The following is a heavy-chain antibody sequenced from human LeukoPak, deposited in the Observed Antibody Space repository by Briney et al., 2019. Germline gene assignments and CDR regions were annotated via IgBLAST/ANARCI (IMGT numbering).Heavy chain of an antibody. D-gene: IGHD3-22*01. V-gene: IGHV3-33*01. J-gene: IGHJ6*02. Sequence: GGSLRLSCAASGFTFSSYGMHWVRQAPGKGLEWVAVIWYDGSNKYYADSVKGRFTISRDNSKNTLYLQMNSLRAEDTAVYYCARGRDYYDSSKGLYYYYGMDVWGQGTTVTVSS. CDR1: GFTFSSYG. CDR2: IWYDGSNK. CDR3: ARGRDYYDSSKGLYYYYGMDV.